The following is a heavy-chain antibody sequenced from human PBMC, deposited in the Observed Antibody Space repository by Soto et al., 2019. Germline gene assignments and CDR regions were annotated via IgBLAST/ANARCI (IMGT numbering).Heavy chain of an antibody. V-gene: IGHV4-34*01. CDR1: GGSFTGNY. CDR3: AREVDGYSQFDD. Sequence: SETLSLTCAVYGGSFTGNYRSWIRQPPGKGLEWIGEVNFSGITFYTPSLRIRVTLSLDSSKNHFSLKLPFVTAANPAVYYCAREVDGYSQFDDWGQGTLVTVSS. J-gene: IGHJ4*02. CDR2: VNFSGIT. D-gene: IGHD4-4*01.